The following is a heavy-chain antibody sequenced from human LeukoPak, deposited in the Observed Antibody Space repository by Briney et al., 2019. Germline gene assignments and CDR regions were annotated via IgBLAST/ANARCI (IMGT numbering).Heavy chain of an antibody. V-gene: IGHV1-18*01. CDR1: GYAFSSYG. D-gene: IGHD4-11*01. J-gene: IGHJ6*03. CDR3: ARDSPYDYSNYGPVGYYYYYMDV. Sequence: GASVKVSCEASGYAFSSYGFSWVRQAPGQGLEWMGWISGYNGNTDLAQKFQDRVTMTIDPSTNTADMELRSLRSDDTAVYYCARDSPYDYSNYGPVGYYYYYMDVWGKGTTVTVSS. CDR2: ISGYNGNT.